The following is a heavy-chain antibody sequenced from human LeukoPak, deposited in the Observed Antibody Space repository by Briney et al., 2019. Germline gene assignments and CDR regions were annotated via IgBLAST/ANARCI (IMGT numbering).Heavy chain of an antibody. CDR3: ARGHHTRGVYDY. V-gene: IGHV3-7*01. J-gene: IGHJ4*02. CDR2: INQDESQK. D-gene: IGHD3-10*01. CDR1: GFTLSGFW. Sequence: GGSLRLSCAASGFTLSGFWMKWVRQASGKGLEWVANINQDESQKYYVDSVKGRFTISRDNAKNSLYLQMNSLRAEDTAVYYCARGHHTRGVYDYWGQGTLVTVSS.